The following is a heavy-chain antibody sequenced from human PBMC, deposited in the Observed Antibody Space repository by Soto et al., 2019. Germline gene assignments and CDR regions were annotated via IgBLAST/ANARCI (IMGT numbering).Heavy chain of an antibody. CDR1: VCIFTAYH. V-gene: IGHV1-2*02. D-gene: IGHD3-22*01. Sequence: SCLASVCIFTAYHMHWLRQALGQGLEWMGWIKPNSGGRKYAQKFQGRVTMTSDTSISRSYRELSSMSSDDTAVYYCARELLPIYYYGRDVWGQGTTVTVSS. CDR2: IKPNSGGR. CDR3: ARELLPIYYYGRDV. J-gene: IGHJ6*02.